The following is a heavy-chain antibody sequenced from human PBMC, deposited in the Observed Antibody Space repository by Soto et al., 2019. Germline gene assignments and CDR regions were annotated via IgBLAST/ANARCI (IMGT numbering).Heavy chain of an antibody. CDR3: ARKSSSSSWFDP. J-gene: IGHJ5*02. Sequence: QVQLVQSGAGVKKPGASVKVSCKDSGYTFHTYGITWVRQAPGQGLEWMGCSSTYNGNTEYVQKFQDRVTMTTDPSTRTAYMELRSLRSDDTAVYYWARKSSSSSWFDPWGQGPLVTVSS. D-gene: IGHD6-6*01. CDR2: SSTYNGNT. CDR1: GYTFHTYG. V-gene: IGHV1-18*01.